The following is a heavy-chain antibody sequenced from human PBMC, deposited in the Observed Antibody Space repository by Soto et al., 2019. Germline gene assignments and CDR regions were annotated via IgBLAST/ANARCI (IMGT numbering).Heavy chain of an antibody. V-gene: IGHV3-30-3*01. CDR1: GFTFSSYD. CDR3: ARDDYGDYCFDD. CDR2: ISYDGSNK. D-gene: IGHD4-17*01. Sequence: LRLSFAASGFTFSSYDMHWVRQAPGKGLEWVAGISYDGSNKYYAESVKARFTISRDNSKNTLYLQMNSLRPEDTAVYYCARDDYGDYCFDDWGQRTLVTVSS. J-gene: IGHJ4*02.